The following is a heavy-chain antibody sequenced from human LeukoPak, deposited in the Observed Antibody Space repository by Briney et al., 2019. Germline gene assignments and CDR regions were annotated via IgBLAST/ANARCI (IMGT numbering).Heavy chain of an antibody. CDR2: INPNSGGT. Sequence: GASMKVSCKASGYTFTGYYMHWVRQAPGQGLEWMGWINPNSGGTNYAQKFQGRVTMTRDTSISTAYMELSRLRSDDTAVYYCARGSGWDTTMVRLGNWFDPWGQGTLVTVSS. V-gene: IGHV1-2*02. D-gene: IGHD5-18*01. CDR1: GYTFTGYY. J-gene: IGHJ5*02. CDR3: ARGSGWDTTMVRLGNWFDP.